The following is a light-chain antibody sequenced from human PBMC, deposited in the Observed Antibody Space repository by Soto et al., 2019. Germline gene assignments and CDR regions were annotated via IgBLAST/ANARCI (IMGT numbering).Light chain of an antibody. CDR2: AAS. J-gene: IGKJ3*01. V-gene: IGKV1-9*01. CDR3: QQLNSYPL. CDR1: QGISSY. Sequence: DNLLNQSPSFMSASVGDRVTITCWASQGISSYLAWYQQKPGKAPKPLIYAASTLQSGVPSRFSGSGSGTEFTLTISSLQPEDFATYYCQQLNSYPLFGPGTKVDIK.